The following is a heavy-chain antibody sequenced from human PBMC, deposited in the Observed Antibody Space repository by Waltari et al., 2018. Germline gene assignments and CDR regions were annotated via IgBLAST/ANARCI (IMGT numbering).Heavy chain of an antibody. J-gene: IGHJ5*02. CDR1: GGSISSYY. Sequence: QVQLQESGPGLVKPSETLSLTCTVSGGSISSYYWSWIRQPAGKGLEWIGRIYTSGSTNYNPSLKSRVTMSVDTSKNQFSLKLSSVTAADTAVYYCARDTYYYDSSGFPWFDPWGQGTLVTVSS. V-gene: IGHV4-4*07. CDR2: IYTSGST. D-gene: IGHD3-22*01. CDR3: ARDTYYYDSSGFPWFDP.